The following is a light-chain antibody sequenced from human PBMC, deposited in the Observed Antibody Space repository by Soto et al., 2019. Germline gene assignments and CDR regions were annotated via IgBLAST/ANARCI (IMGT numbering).Light chain of an antibody. J-gene: IGKJ4*01. CDR2: GAS. Sequence: EIVMTQSPVTLSASPGERVTLSCRASQSVNINLAWYRQRPGQAPRVLIYGASNRASGIPDRFSGSGSGTDFTLTISSLEPDDFALYYCQQYTDWPPLTFGGGTRVEIK. CDR1: QSVNIN. CDR3: QQYTDWPPLT. V-gene: IGKV3D-15*01.